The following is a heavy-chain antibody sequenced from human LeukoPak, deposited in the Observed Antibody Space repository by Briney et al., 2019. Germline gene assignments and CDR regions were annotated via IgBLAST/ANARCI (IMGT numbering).Heavy chain of an antibody. CDR1: GGTFSSYA. D-gene: IGHD5-12*01. V-gene: IGHV1-69*06. CDR2: IIPIFGTA. Sequence: SVKVSCKASGGTFSSYAISWVRQAPGQGLEWMGGIIPIFGTANYAQKFQGRVTITADKSTSTAYMELSSLRSEDTAVYYCVRESGYSGYDSFDYWGQGTLVTVSS. J-gene: IGHJ4*02. CDR3: VRESGYSGYDSFDY.